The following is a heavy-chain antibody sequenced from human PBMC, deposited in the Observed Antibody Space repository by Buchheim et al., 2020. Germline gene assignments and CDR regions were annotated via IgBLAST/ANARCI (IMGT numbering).Heavy chain of an antibody. CDR2: ISTYTGNT. Sequence: QVQLVQSGAEVKKPGASVKVSCKASGYTFTSYGISWVRQAPGQGLEWMGWISTYTGNTNSAQKLQGRVTMTTDTSQRTAYMELRSLTSDDTAVYYCARDPGSSSSWSIFDYWGQGTL. V-gene: IGHV1-18*01. J-gene: IGHJ4*02. CDR3: ARDPGSSSSWSIFDY. CDR1: GYTFTSYG. D-gene: IGHD6-13*01.